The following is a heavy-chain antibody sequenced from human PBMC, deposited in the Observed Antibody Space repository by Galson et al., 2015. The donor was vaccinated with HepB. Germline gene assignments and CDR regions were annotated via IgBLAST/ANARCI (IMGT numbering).Heavy chain of an antibody. Sequence: SAKVSCKASGGTFSSYAISWVRQAPGQGLEWMGGIIPIFGTANYAQKFQGRVTITADESTSTAYMELSSLRSEDTAVYYCARTSRTMSPALFYFDYWGQGTLVTVSS. J-gene: IGHJ4*02. CDR1: GGTFSSYA. CDR3: ARTSRTMSPALFYFDY. CDR2: IIPIFGTA. V-gene: IGHV1-69*13. D-gene: IGHD3-22*01.